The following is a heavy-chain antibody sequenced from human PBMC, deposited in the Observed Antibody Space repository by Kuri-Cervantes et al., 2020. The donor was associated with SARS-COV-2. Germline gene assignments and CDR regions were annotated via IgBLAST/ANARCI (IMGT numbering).Heavy chain of an antibody. CDR1: GFTFSGSA. Sequence: GESLKISCAASGFTFSGSAMHWVRQASGKGLEWVSAISGSGGSTYYADSVKGRFTISRDNSKNTLYLQMNSLRAEDTAVYYCARGGWTKARAYYYYYYMDVWGKGTTVTVSS. CDR3: ARGGWTKARAYYYYYYMDV. D-gene: IGHD3/OR15-3a*01. CDR2: ISGSGGST. J-gene: IGHJ6*03. V-gene: IGHV3-23*01.